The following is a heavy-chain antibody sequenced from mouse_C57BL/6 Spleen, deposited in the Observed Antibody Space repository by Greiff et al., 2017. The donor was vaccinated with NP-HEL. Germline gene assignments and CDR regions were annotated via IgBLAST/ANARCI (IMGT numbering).Heavy chain of an antibody. D-gene: IGHD1-1*01. V-gene: IGHV5-6*01. CDR2: ISSGGSYT. Sequence: EVQLQESGGDLVKPGGSLKLSCAASGFTFSSYGMSWVRQTPDKRLEWVATISSGGSYTYYPDSVKGRFTISRDNAKNTLYLQMSSLKSEDTAMYYCARLITTVVARDWYFDVWGTGTTVTVSS. CDR1: GFTFSSYG. J-gene: IGHJ1*03. CDR3: ARLITTVVARDWYFDV.